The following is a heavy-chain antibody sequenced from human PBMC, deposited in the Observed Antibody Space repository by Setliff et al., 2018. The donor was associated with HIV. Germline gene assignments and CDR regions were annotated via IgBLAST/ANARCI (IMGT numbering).Heavy chain of an antibody. CDR2: INHSGST. D-gene: IGHD5-18*01. V-gene: IGHV4-34*01. J-gene: IGHJ4*02. CDR1: GGSFSGYY. CDR3: AWRRIQLWFGFDY. Sequence: LSLTCAVYGGSFSGYYWSWIRQPPGKGLGWIGEINHSGSTNYNPSLKSRVTISVDTSKNQFSLKLSSVTAADTAVYYCAWRRIQLWFGFDYWGQGTLVTVSS.